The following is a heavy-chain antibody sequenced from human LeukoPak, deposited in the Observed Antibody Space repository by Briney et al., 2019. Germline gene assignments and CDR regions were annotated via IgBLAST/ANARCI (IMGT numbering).Heavy chain of an antibody. CDR1: GGSISSNNW. CDR3: ATTVYGSGGNDAFDI. J-gene: IGHJ3*02. CDR2: IYHSGST. V-gene: IGHV4-4*02. Sequence: KPSGTLSLPCAVSGGSISSNNWWSWVRQPPGKGLEWIGEIYHSGSTNYNPSLKSRVTISVDKSKNQFSLKLSSVTAADTAVYYCATTVYGSGGNDAFDIWGQGTMVTVSS. D-gene: IGHD3-10*01.